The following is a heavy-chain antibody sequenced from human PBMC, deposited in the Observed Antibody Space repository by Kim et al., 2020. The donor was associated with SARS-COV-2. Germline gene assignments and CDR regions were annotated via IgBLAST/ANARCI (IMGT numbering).Heavy chain of an antibody. CDR3: ASDAGYSYGYFEDAFDI. V-gene: IGHV3-21*01. J-gene: IGHJ3*02. D-gene: IGHD5-18*01. Sequence: VKGLFIITRDNAKNSLYLQMNSLRSEDTAVYYCASDAGYSYGYFEDAFDIWGQGTMVTVSS.